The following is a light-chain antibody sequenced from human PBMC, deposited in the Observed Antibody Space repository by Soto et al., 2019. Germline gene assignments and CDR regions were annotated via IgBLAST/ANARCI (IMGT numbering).Light chain of an antibody. CDR1: QSVSSNY. CDR2: DAS. V-gene: IGKV3-20*01. CDR3: QQYGSSPRT. J-gene: IGKJ1*01. Sequence: EIVLTQSPGTLSLSPGERATLSCRASQSVSSNYLAWYQQKAGQAPRLLIYDASSRATGIPDRFSGSGSGTDFILSISRLEPEDFAVYYCQQYGSSPRTFGQGTKV.